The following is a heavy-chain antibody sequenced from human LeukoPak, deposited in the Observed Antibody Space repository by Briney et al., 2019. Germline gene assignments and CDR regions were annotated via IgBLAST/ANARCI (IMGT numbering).Heavy chain of an antibody. CDR3: ARDIESYYGSGSYYY. CDR2: IYSGGST. V-gene: IGHV3-53*01. J-gene: IGHJ4*02. CDR1: GFTVSSNY. D-gene: IGHD3-10*01. Sequence: GGSLRLSCAASGFTVSSNYMSWVRQAPGKGLEWVSVIYSGGSTYYADSVKSRFTISRDNSKNTLYLQMDSLRAEDTAVYYCARDIESYYGSGSYYYWGQGTLVTVSS.